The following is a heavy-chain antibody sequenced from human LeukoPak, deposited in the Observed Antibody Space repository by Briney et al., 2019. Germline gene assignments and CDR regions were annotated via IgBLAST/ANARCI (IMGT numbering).Heavy chain of an antibody. J-gene: IGHJ4*02. V-gene: IGHV4-4*07. CDR3: ARLTGNYFYFAY. CDR2: IHSSGST. CDR1: GGSVSGYY. Sequence: PSETLSLTCTVSGGSVSGYYWSWIRQSAGEGLECIGRIHSSGSTNYHPSLRSRVTMSVDTSKNQISLRLRSVTAADTAIYYCARLTGNYFYFAYWGQGTLVTVSS. D-gene: IGHD7-27*01.